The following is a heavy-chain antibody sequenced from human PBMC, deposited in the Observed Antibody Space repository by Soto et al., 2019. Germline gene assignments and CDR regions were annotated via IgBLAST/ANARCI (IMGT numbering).Heavy chain of an antibody. D-gene: IGHD3-16*01. CDR3: ARGAQRCLQDDYFDY. V-gene: IGHV3-74*01. CDR1: GFSFSSYW. CDR2: INSDGSST. J-gene: IGHJ4*02. Sequence: PGGSLKISRAASGFSFSSYWMHWVRQATGKGLVWVSRINSDGSSTSYADSVKGRFTISRDSAKNTLYLQMNSLRAEDTAVYYCARGAQRCLQDDYFDYWGQGT.